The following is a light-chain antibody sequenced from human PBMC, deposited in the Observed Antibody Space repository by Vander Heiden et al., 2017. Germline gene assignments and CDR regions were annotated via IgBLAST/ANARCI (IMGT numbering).Light chain of an antibody. Sequence: SALTQPAAVSGSPGQSTTISCTRTRSDIGGYNDGSWYQQYSGKAPKLMIYDVSNRPSGVANRFSGSKSGNTASLTISGLQAEDEADYYCSSYTSSGIVVFGGGTKLTVL. CDR1: RSDIGGYND. CDR2: DVS. CDR3: SSYTSSGIVV. V-gene: IGLV2-14*03. J-gene: IGLJ2*01.